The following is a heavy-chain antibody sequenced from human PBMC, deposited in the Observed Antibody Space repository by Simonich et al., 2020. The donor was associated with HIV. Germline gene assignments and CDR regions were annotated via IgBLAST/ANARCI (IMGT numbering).Heavy chain of an antibody. V-gene: IGHV1-18*01. CDR3: ARGSPQDPYYYYYYMDV. CDR1: GYTFTNYA. CDR2: VRTFGGDK. D-gene: IGHD2-15*01. Sequence: QIQLVQSGAEVKKPGASVKVSCKASGYTFTNYAISWVRQAPGQGLEWMGWVRTFGGDKKYSQNLQGRVTMTTDTSTTTVYMELRSLRSDDTAVYYCARGSPQDPYYYYYYMDVWGKGTTVTVSS. J-gene: IGHJ6*03.